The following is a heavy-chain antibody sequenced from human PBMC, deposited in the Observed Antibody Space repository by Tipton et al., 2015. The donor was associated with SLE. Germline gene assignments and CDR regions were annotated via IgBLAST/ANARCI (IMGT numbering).Heavy chain of an antibody. V-gene: IGHV3-23*01. J-gene: IGHJ6*03. CDR1: GFTFSSYS. D-gene: IGHD6-19*01. Sequence: SLRLSCAASGFTFSSYSMNWVRQAPGKGLEWVSAISGSGGSTYYADSVKGRFTISRDNSKNTLYLQMNSLRAEDTAVYYCAKVAVAGLYYYYYYMDVWGKGTTVTVS. CDR3: AKVAVAGLYYYYYYMDV. CDR2: ISGSGGST.